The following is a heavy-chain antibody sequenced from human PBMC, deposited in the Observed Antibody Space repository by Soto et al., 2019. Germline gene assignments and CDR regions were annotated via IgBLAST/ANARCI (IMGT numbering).Heavy chain of an antibody. CDR1: GGTFISYA. Sequence: QVQLVQSGAEVKKPGSSVKVSCKSSGGTFISYAISWVLQAPGQGLEWMGGVIPMFGTANYAQKFQGRVTITADESTSTAYMELSSLRSEDTAVYYCARGGYYYDSSGYYFLDYWGQGTLVTVSS. D-gene: IGHD3-22*01. V-gene: IGHV1-69*01. J-gene: IGHJ4*02. CDR3: ARGGYYYDSSGYYFLDY. CDR2: VIPMFGTA.